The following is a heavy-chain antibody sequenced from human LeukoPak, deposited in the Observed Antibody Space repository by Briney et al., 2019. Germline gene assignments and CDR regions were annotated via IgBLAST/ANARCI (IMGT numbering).Heavy chain of an antibody. Sequence: PSETLSLTCTVSGGSISSGGYYWSWIRQHPGKGLEWIRYIYYSGSTYYNPSLKSRVSTSVDTSKNQFSLKLSSVTAADTAVFYCARENSGSYREFDYWGQGTLVTVSS. CDR1: GGSISSGGYY. J-gene: IGHJ4*02. CDR2: IYYSGST. V-gene: IGHV4-31*03. D-gene: IGHD1-26*01. CDR3: ARENSGSYREFDY.